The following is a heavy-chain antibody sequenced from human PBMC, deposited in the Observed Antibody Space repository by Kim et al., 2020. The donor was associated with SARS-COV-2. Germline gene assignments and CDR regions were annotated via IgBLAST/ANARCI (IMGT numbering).Heavy chain of an antibody. J-gene: IGHJ4*02. D-gene: IGHD3-16*01. V-gene: IGHV4-39*01. Sequence: SETLSLTCNVSGVSISSRSYYWAWIRQSPGKGLEWIGSFYYTGSTYYNPSLKSRLTISEDTSKNNFSLTLTSATPADTAVYFCARLSLMTYTSSWYVFDFWGQGMLVTVSS. CDR1: GVSISSRSYY. CDR3: ARLSLMTYTSSWYVFDF. CDR2: FYYTGST.